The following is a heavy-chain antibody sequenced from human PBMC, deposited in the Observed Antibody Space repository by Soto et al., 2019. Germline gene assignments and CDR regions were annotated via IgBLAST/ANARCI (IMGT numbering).Heavy chain of an antibody. Sequence: QVQLQQWGAGLLKPSETLSLTCAVYGGSFSGYYWSWIRQPPGKGLEWIGEINHSGSTNYNPSLKSRVTIPVDTSQHHFSLKLSSVTAADTAVYYSARDLSAACSSTSCYWVSDHFDYWGQGTLVTVSS. V-gene: IGHV4-34*01. J-gene: IGHJ4*02. CDR1: GGSFSGYY. D-gene: IGHD2-2*01. CDR3: ARDLSAACSSTSCYWVSDHFDY. CDR2: INHSGST.